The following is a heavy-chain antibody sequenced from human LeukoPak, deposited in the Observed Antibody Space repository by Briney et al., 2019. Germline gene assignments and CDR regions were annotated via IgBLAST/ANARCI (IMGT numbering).Heavy chain of an antibody. J-gene: IGHJ5*02. D-gene: IGHD1-1*01. CDR3: ARLTGNNWFDP. V-gene: IGHV4-59*01. CDR2: IYYRGNT. CDR1: GGSISSYY. Sequence: PSETLSLTCTVSGGSISSYYWSWIRQSPGKGLEWIGYIYYRGNTNYNPSLKSRVTISVDTSKNQFSLKLSSVTAADTAVYFCARLTGNNWFDPWGQGTLVTVSS.